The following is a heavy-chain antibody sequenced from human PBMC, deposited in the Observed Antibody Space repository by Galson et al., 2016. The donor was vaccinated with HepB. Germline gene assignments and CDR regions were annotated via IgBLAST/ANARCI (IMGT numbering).Heavy chain of an antibody. CDR1: GFSLTTNGVG. Sequence: PALVKPTQTLTLTCSFSGFSLTTNGVGVGWIRQPPGKALEWLAVIYWDGDKRYSPSLKSRLTISKDTSKNQVVLTMTDMDPVDTATYHCAHRRRPFGSGNYYFDPWGQGALVTVSS. V-gene: IGHV2-5*02. D-gene: IGHD3-10*01. J-gene: IGHJ5*02. CDR3: AHRRRPFGSGNYYFDP. CDR2: IYWDGDK.